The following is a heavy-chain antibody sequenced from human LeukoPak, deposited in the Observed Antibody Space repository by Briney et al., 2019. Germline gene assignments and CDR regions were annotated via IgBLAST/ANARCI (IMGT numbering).Heavy chain of an antibody. Sequence: GGSLRLSCAASGFTVSSNYMSWVRQAPGKGLEWVSVIYSGGSTYYADSVKGRFTISRDNSKNTLYLQMNSLRAEDTAVYYCARDLRGLYYYDSSGNDAFDIWGQGTMVTVSS. J-gene: IGHJ3*02. CDR3: ARDLRGLYYYDSSGNDAFDI. CDR2: IYSGGST. V-gene: IGHV3-66*01. CDR1: GFTVSSNY. D-gene: IGHD3-22*01.